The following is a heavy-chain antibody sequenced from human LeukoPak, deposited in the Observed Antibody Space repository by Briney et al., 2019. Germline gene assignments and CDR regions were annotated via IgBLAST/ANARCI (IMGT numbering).Heavy chain of an antibody. J-gene: IGHJ5*02. CDR2: IYYSGST. CDR3: ARHGLDYYGSGSYRRSWWFDP. CDR1: GGSISSYY. Sequence: SETLSLTCTVSGGSISSYYWSWIRQPPGKGLEWIGYIYYSGSTNYNPSLKSRVTISVDTSKNQFSLKLSSVTAADTAVYYCARHGLDYYGSGSYRRSWWFDPWGQGTLVTVSS. V-gene: IGHV4-59*01. D-gene: IGHD3-10*01.